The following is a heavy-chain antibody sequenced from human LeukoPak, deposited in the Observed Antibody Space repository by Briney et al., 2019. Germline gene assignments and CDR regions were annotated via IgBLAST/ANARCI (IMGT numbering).Heavy chain of an antibody. CDR2: INPNSGGT. Sequence: ASVKVSCKASGYTFTGYYMHWVRQAPGQGLEWMGWINPNSGGTNYAQKFQGWVTMTRDTSISTAYMELSRLRSDDTAVYYCAKDLSAYYYDSSGYYDAFDIWGQGTMVTVSS. CDR1: GYTFTGYY. V-gene: IGHV1-2*04. J-gene: IGHJ3*02. CDR3: AKDLSAYYYDSSGYYDAFDI. D-gene: IGHD3-22*01.